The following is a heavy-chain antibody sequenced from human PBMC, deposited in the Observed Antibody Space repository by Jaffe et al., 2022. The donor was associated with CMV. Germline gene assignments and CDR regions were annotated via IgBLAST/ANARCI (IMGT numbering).Heavy chain of an antibody. CDR1: GFTFSSYS. Sequence: EVQLVESGGGLVKPGGSLRLSCAASGFTFSSYSMNWVRQAPGKGLEWVSSISSSSSYIYYADSVKGRFTISRDNAKNSLYLQMNSLRAEDTAVYYCARGAVVVAAKGGRQFDPWGQGTLVTVSS. D-gene: IGHD2-15*01. V-gene: IGHV3-21*01. CDR3: ARGAVVVAAKGGRQFDP. J-gene: IGHJ5*02. CDR2: ISSSSSYI.